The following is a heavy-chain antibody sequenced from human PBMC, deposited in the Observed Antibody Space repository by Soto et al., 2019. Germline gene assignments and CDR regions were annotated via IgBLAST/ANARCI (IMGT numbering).Heavy chain of an antibody. Sequence: QVQLVQSGAEVKKPGASVKVSCKASGGTFSSYAISRVRQAPGQGLEWMGGIIPIFGTANYAQKFQGRVTITADKSTSTAYMELSSLISEDTVVYYCARNLLRYFDWLLPNWFDPWGQGTLVTVSS. CDR1: GGTFSSYA. CDR2: IIPIFGTA. D-gene: IGHD3-9*01. CDR3: ARNLLRYFDWLLPNWFDP. J-gene: IGHJ5*02. V-gene: IGHV1-69*06.